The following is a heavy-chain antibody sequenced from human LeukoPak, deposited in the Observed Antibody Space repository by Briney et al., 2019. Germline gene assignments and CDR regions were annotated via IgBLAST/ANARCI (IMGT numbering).Heavy chain of an antibody. V-gene: IGHV4-34*01. CDR3: ATLNYYYDSSGYYSGGWFDP. D-gene: IGHD3-22*01. J-gene: IGHJ5*02. CDR1: GGSFSGYY. CDR2: INHSGST. Sequence: SETLSLTCAVYGGSFSGYYWSWIRQPPGKGLEWIGEINHSGSTNYNPSLKSRVTIPVDTSKNQFSLKLSSVTAADTAVYYCATLNYYYDSSGYYSGGWFDPWGQGTLVTVSS.